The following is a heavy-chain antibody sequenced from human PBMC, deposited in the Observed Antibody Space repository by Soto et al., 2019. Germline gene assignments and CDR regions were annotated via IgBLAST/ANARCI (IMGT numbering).Heavy chain of an antibody. CDR1: GFTFSSYG. V-gene: IGHV3-33*03. CDR3: AKDLQFSGWLSAQTFDY. J-gene: IGHJ4*02. CDR2: IWYDGSNK. Sequence: PGGSLRLSCAASGFTFSSYGMHWIRQAQGKGLEWVAVIWYDGSNKYYADSVKGRFTISRDKSKSTLYLQMNSLRAEDTAVYYCAKDLQFSGWLSAQTFDYWGQGTQVTVSS. D-gene: IGHD6-19*01.